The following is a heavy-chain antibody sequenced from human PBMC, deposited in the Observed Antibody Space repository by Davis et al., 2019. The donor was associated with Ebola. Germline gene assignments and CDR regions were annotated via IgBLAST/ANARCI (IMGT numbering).Heavy chain of an antibody. V-gene: IGHV1-2*06. CDR3: ARGHNYAHEY. D-gene: IGHD4-11*01. CDR2: VILKSGAT. J-gene: IGHJ4*02. Sequence: VKVSCKASGYTFTDYHIHWMRQAPGQGLEWLGRVILKSGATNYAQKFQGRVTMTRDTSISTVYMELSSLRYDDTADYYCARGHNYAHEYWGQGTLVTVSS. CDR1: GYTFTDYH.